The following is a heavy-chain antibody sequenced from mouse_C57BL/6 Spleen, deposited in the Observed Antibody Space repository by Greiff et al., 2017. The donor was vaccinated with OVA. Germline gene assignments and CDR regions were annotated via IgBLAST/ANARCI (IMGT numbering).Heavy chain of an antibody. CDR3: ASLITTVVEWYFDV. CDR2: ISSGSSTI. CDR1: GFTFSDYG. V-gene: IGHV5-17*01. Sequence: EVQLVESGGGLVKPGGSLKLSCAASGFTFSDYGMHWVRQAPEKGLEWVAYISSGSSTIYYADTVKGRFTISRDNAKNTLFLQMTSLRSEDTAMYYCASLITTVVEWYFDVWGTGTTVTVSS. J-gene: IGHJ1*03. D-gene: IGHD1-1*01.